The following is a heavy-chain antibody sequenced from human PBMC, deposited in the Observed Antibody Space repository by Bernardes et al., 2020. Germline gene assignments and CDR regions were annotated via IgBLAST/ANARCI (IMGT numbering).Heavy chain of an antibody. CDR2: VSGSGLTFTT. J-gene: IGHJ4*02. Sequence: GSLRLSCAASGFAISSYAMSWVRQAPGKGLEWVSGVSGSGLTFTTQYADSVKGRFTISRDNPKNTLYLQMKSLRAEDTAIYYCAKDLRFGESRGQGTLVTVSP. V-gene: IGHV3-23*01. CDR1: GFAISSYA. CDR3: AKDLRFGES. D-gene: IGHD3-10*01.